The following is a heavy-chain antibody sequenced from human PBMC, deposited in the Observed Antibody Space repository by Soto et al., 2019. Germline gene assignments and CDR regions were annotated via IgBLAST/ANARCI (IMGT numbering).Heavy chain of an antibody. CDR2: IYYSWRT. D-gene: IGHD3-22*01. CDR3: ERDYYYDSRGYTREYYYGMDV. Sequence: PWGTLSLTCAVSGVSFSSYYWSWVRQPPGKGLEWIFHIYYSWRTNYNPSLKSRVTISGDTSNNQLSLKLSSVTAADTAVYYCERDYYYDSRGYTREYYYGMDVWGQGTTVTVSS. J-gene: IGHJ6*02. V-gene: IGHV4-59*01. CDR1: GVSFSSYY.